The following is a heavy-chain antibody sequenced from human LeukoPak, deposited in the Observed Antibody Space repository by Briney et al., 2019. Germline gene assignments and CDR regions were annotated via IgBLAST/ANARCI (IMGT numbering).Heavy chain of an antibody. V-gene: IGHV3-23*01. J-gene: IGHJ4*02. D-gene: IGHD3-10*01. CDR2: ISGSGGTT. CDR3: AKDIRGSGSYYRG. CDR1: GFTFN. Sequence: GGSLRLSCAASGFTFNMSWVRQAPGKGLEWVSAISGSGGTTNYADAVKGRFTISRDNSKNTLYLQMNSLRAEDTAVYYCAKDIRGSGSYYRGWGQGTLVTVSS.